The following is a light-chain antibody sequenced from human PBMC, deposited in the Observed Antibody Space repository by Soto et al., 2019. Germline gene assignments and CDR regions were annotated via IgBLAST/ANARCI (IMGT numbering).Light chain of an antibody. CDR3: SSYTISSTYV. Sequence: QSVLSQPACESASTAESITISKTGTSSDVGTYDDVSWYRQHPGKGPKLLIYEVTNRPSGVSNRFSGSKSGNTASLTISGLQAEDEADYYCSSYTISSTYVFGSGTKVTVL. CDR1: SSDVGTYDD. CDR2: EVT. J-gene: IGLJ1*01. V-gene: IGLV2-14*01.